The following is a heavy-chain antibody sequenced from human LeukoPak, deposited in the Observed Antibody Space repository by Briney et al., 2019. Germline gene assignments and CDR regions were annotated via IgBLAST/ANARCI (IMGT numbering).Heavy chain of an antibody. D-gene: IGHD1-14*01. J-gene: IGHJ4*02. CDR3: ARHPTLASGGNFDY. Sequence: SETLSLTCSDSGGSISRSSYYWGWLRQPPGKGLEGIVSLYNTETTYYNPSLQSRVTISVYTSKNPLSLKLSSVAAAAAAFYFCARHPTLASGGNFDYWGQGTLVTVSS. CDR2: LYNTETT. CDR1: GGSISRSSYY. V-gene: IGHV4-39*01.